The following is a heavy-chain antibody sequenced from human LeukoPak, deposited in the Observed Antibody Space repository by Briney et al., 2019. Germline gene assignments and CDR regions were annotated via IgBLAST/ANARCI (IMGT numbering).Heavy chain of an antibody. CDR2: IYYSGST. CDR1: GGSISSSSYY. D-gene: IGHD3-22*01. Sequence: PSETLSLTCTVSGGSISSSSYYWGWIRQPPGKGLEWIGSIYYSGSTYYNPSLKSRVTISVDTSKNQFSLKLSSVTAADTAVYYCARVGRGYYDSSGYYDYWGQGTLVTVSS. CDR3: ARVGRGYYDSSGYYDY. V-gene: IGHV4-39*07. J-gene: IGHJ4*02.